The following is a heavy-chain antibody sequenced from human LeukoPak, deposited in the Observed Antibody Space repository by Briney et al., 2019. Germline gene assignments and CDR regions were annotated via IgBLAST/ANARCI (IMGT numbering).Heavy chain of an antibody. J-gene: IGHJ5*02. CDR1: GYTFTGYY. D-gene: IGHD3-22*01. Sequence: ASVKVSCKAFGYTFTGYYMHWVRQAPGQGLEWMGWINPNSGGTNYAQKFQGRVTMTRDTSISTAYMELSRLRSDDTAVYYCARTRDYYDSSGYHKFDPWGQGTLVTVSS. CDR3: ARTRDYYDSSGYHKFDP. CDR2: INPNSGGT. V-gene: IGHV1-2*02.